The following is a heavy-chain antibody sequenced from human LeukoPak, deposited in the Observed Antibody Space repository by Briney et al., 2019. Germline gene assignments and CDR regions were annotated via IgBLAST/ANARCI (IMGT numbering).Heavy chain of an antibody. CDR2: IYYSGST. V-gene: IGHV4-61*01. CDR3: ARGGDWFDY. Sequence: SETLSLTCTVSGGSVNSGSYYWNWIRQPPGKGLEWIGYIYYSGSTNYNPSLKSRVTISVDTSKNQFSLKLSSVTAADTAVYYCARGGDWFDYWGQGTLVTVSS. J-gene: IGHJ4*02. CDR1: GGSVNSGSYY. D-gene: IGHD2-21*01.